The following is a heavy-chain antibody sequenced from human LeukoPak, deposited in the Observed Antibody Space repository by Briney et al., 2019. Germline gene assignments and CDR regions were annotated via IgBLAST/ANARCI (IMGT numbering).Heavy chain of an antibody. D-gene: IGHD5-18*01. V-gene: IGHV1-2*04. CDR2: INPNSGGT. J-gene: IGHJ4*02. Sequence: GASVKVSCEASGYTFTGYYMHWVRQAPGQGLEWMGWINPNSGGTNYAQKFQGWVTMTRDTSISTAYMELSRLRSDDTAVYYCARTNVDTANVLFDYWGQGTLVTVSS. CDR3: ARTNVDTANVLFDY. CDR1: GYTFTGYY.